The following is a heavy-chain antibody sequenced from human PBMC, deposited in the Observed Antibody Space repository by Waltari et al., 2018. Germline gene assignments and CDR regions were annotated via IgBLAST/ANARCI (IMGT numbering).Heavy chain of an antibody. CDR2: IYHSGSN. J-gene: IGHJ4*02. V-gene: IGHV4-4*02. CDR1: GASVTGDW. CDR3: ARWSARISQREFYFDT. Sequence: QVHLQESGPGLVKPSGTLSLTCEVSGASVTGDWWGWVRQPPGKGLEWIGEIYHSGSNNYNPSLKSRLAMSVDKSKNEFSLKLTSVTAADTAVYYCARWSARISQREFYFDTGARESWSPSPQ. D-gene: IGHD6-25*01.